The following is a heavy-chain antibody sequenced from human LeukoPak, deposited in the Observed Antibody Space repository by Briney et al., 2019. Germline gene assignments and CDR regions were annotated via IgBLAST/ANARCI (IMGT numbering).Heavy chain of an antibody. CDR3: ARAQGAMTTGRAFDI. J-gene: IGHJ3*02. CDR2: SSSSGSTI. CDR1: GFTFSDYY. D-gene: IGHD4-17*01. Sequence: PGGSLRLSCAASGFTFSDYYMSWIRQAPGKGLEWVSYSSSSGSTIYYADSVKGRFTIFRDNAKNSLYLQMNSLRAEDTAVYYCARAQGAMTTGRAFDIWGQGTMDTVSS. V-gene: IGHV3-11*01.